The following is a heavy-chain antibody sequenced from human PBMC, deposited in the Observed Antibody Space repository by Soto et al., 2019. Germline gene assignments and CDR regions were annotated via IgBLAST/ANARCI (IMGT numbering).Heavy chain of an antibody. D-gene: IGHD1-1*01. V-gene: IGHV3-7*01. CDR2: IREDGSEQ. CDR3: ARPPTYNTFDP. Sequence: GGSLRLSCAVSGFTFGSYWMNWVRQAPGKGLEWVANIREDGSEQYYVDSVKGRFIISRDNARNSLYLQMNSLRVDDTAVYYCARPPTYNTFDPWGQGTLVTVSS. CDR1: GFTFGSYW. J-gene: IGHJ5*02.